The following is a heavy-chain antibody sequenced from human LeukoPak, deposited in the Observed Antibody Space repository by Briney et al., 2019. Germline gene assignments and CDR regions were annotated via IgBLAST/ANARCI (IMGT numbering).Heavy chain of an antibody. D-gene: IGHD7-27*01. CDR2: IYYSDSGKM. Sequence: SETLSLTCTVSGGSTSRSFYYWGWIRQSPGKGLEWIGSIYYSDSGKMYYNPSLKSRVTMSADTSKNQFSLRVSSVTAADTAVYYCARRPPALGAFDIWGQGTMVSVSS. CDR1: GGSTSRSFYY. V-gene: IGHV4-39*01. J-gene: IGHJ3*02. CDR3: ARRPPALGAFDI.